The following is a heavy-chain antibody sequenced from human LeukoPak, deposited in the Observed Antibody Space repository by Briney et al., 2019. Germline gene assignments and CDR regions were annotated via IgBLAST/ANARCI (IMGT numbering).Heavy chain of an antibody. D-gene: IGHD3-16*01. CDR1: GASISSYY. CDR3: ACLPRGD. Sequence: SETLSLTCTVSGASISSYYWSWIRQPPGKGLEWIDSGSTNYNPSLKSRVTISVDTSKNQFSLKLSSVTAADTAVYYCACLPRGDWGQGTLVTVSS. CDR2: SGST. J-gene: IGHJ4*02. V-gene: IGHV4-59*12.